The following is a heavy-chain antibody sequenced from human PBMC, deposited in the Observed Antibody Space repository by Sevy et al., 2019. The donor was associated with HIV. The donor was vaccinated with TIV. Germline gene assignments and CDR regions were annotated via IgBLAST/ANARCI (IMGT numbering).Heavy chain of an antibody. V-gene: IGHV3-21*01. D-gene: IGHD3-3*01. J-gene: IGHJ4*02. Sequence: RGSLRLSCAASGFIFSSHGMNWVRQAPGKGLEWVSFISSSSGYIYYADSVKGRFTISRDNAKNSLYLQMNSLRAEDTALYYCARYRDDDFWSGYILDYWGQGTLVTVSS. CDR2: ISSSSGYI. CDR3: ARYRDDDFWSGYILDY. CDR1: GFIFSSHG.